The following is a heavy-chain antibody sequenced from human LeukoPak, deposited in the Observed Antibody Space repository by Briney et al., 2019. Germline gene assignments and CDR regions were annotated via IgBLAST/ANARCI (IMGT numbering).Heavy chain of an antibody. V-gene: IGHV7-4-1*02. J-gene: IGHJ2*01. CDR2: INANTGNP. CDR1: GYTFTSYS. CDR3: ARDFPARDWFFDL. Sequence: ASVKVSCKASGYTFTSYSMNWERQAPGQGLEYMGWINANTGNPTYAQGFTGRFVFSLDTSVSTAYLQISSLKAEDTAVYYCARDFPARDWFFDLWGRGTLVTVSS.